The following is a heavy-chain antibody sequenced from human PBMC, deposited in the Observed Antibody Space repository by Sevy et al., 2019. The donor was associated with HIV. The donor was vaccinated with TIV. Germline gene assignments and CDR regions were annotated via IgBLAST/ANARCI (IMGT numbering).Heavy chain of an antibody. D-gene: IGHD2-21*01. J-gene: IGHJ4*02. Sequence: SETLSLTCTVSGGSISSSSYYWGWIRQPPGKGLEWIGSIYYSGSTYYNPSLKSRVTISVDTSKNQFSLKLSSVTAADTAVYYCARRDCGGDCYAFDYSGQGTMVTVSS. CDR3: ARRDCGGDCYAFDY. CDR2: IYYSGST. CDR1: GGSISSSSYY. V-gene: IGHV4-39*01.